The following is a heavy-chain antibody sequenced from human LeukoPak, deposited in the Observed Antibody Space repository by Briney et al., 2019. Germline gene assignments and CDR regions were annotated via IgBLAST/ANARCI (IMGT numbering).Heavy chain of an antibody. D-gene: IGHD3-10*01. CDR2: IWYDGSNK. CDR3: ARVVRGVILGYYYGMDV. J-gene: IGHJ6*02. CDR1: GFTFSSYW. V-gene: IGHV3-33*08. Sequence: PGGSLRLSCAASGFTFSSYWMSWVRQAPGKGLEWVAVIWYDGSNKYYADSVKGRFTISRDNSKNTLYLQMNSLRAEDTAVYYCARVVRGVILGYYYGMDVWGQGTTVTVSS.